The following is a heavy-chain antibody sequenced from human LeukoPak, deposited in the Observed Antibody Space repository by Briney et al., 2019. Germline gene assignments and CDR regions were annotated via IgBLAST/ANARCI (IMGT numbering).Heavy chain of an antibody. J-gene: IGHJ4*02. CDR1: RYTFTSYD. Sequence: ASLKVSCKASRYTFTSYDINGVRQATGQGREWRGWMNPNSGKTGYAQKFQGRVTMTRNTSASAAYMERSSLRSETTAVYYCARESSGSSSLGYWGEGTLVTVSS. CDR3: ARESSGSSSLGY. CDR2: MNPNSGKT. V-gene: IGHV1-8*01. D-gene: IGHD6-6*01.